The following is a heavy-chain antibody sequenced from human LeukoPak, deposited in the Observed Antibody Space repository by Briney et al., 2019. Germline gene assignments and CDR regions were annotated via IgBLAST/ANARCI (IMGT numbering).Heavy chain of an antibody. CDR2: IYPGDSDT. V-gene: IGHV5-51*01. Sequence: GESLKISCKGSGYSFTSNWIGWVRQMPGKGLEWMGLIYPGDSDTRYSPSFQGQVTISADKSISTACLQWSSLKASDTAMYYCARVAHSSGTNDDAFDIWGQGTMVTVSS. J-gene: IGHJ3*02. CDR3: ARVAHSSGTNDDAFDI. CDR1: GYSFTSNW. D-gene: IGHD6-19*01.